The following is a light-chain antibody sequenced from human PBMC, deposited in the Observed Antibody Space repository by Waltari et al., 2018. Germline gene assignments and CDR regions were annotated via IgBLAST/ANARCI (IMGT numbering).Light chain of an antibody. Sequence: AIQMTQSPSSLSAGAADRVTITCRASQDISDDLGWYQQKPRKAPKLLISTASSLQSGVPLRFSGSGSGTDFTLTISSLQPEDFATYFCLQDFSYPWTFGQGTRVDIK. CDR2: TAS. CDR1: QDISDD. J-gene: IGKJ1*01. CDR3: LQDFSYPWT. V-gene: IGKV1-6*01.